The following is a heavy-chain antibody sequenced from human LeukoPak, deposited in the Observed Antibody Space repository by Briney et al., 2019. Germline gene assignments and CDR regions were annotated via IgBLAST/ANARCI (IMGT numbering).Heavy chain of an antibody. CDR1: GFTFSSYG. D-gene: IGHD2-15*01. V-gene: IGHV3-23*01. J-gene: IGHJ6*03. CDR3: AKVRLGYCSGGSCSRGGTSMDV. Sequence: QPGGTLRLSCAASGFTFSSYGMSWVRQAPGKGLEWVSAISGSGGSTYYADSVKGRFTISRDNSKNTLYLQMNSLRAEDTAVYYCAKVRLGYCSGGSCSRGGTSMDVWGRGTTVTISS. CDR2: ISGSGGST.